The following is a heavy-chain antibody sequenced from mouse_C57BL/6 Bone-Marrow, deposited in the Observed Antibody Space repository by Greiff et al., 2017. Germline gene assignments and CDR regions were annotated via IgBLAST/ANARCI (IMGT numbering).Heavy chain of an antibody. CDR1: GYTFTSYD. J-gene: IGHJ1*03. CDR2: IYPRDGST. Sequence: QVQLQQSGPELVKPGASVKLSCKASGYTFTSYDINWVKQRPGPGLEWIGWIYPRDGSTKYNEKFKGKATLTVDKSTSTAYLKIHSLTSEAAAVYFSARDYGSCYWYFDVWGTGTTVTVSS. D-gene: IGHD1-1*01. V-gene: IGHV1-85*01. CDR3: ARDYGSCYWYFDV.